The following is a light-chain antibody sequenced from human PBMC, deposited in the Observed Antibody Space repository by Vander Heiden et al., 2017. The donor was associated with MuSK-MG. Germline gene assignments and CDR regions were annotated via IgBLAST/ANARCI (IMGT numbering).Light chain of an antibody. Sequence: DIQMTQSPSTLSASVGDRVTITCRASQNINNWLAWYQQKPGKAPNLLIYKASSLETGVPSRFSGSGSGTEFSLTISSLQPDDFATYYCQHYNSYPWTFGQRTKVEIK. CDR2: KAS. V-gene: IGKV1-5*03. J-gene: IGKJ1*01. CDR3: QHYNSYPWT. CDR1: QNINNW.